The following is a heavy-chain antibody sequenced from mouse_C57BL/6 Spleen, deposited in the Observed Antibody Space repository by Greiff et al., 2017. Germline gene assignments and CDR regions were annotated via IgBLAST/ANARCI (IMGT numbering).Heavy chain of an antibody. J-gene: IGHJ4*01. CDR2: IYPGGGYT. Sequence: VQLQQSGAELVRPGTSVKMSCKASGYTFTNYWIGWAKQRPGHGLEWIGDIYPGGGYTNYNEKFKGKATLTADKSSSTAYMQFSSLTSEDSAIYYCAREDDGYYGYAMDYWGQGTSVTVSS. V-gene: IGHV1-63*01. CDR3: AREDDGYYGYAMDY. CDR1: GYTFTNYW. D-gene: IGHD2-3*01.